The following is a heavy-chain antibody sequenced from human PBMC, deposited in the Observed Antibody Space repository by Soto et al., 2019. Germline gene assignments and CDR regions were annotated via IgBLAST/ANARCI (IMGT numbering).Heavy chain of an antibody. CDR2: IFYSGST. Sequence: SETLSLTCTVSGGSISSSSYYWGGIRHPPGKGLEWIGSIFYSGSTYYNPSLKSRVTISVDTSKNQFSLKLTSVTAADTAVYYCARVFSISNSLDYWGQGTLDTVSS. D-gene: IGHD7-27*01. V-gene: IGHV4-39*01. CDR3: ARVFSISNSLDY. CDR1: GGSISSSSYY. J-gene: IGHJ4*02.